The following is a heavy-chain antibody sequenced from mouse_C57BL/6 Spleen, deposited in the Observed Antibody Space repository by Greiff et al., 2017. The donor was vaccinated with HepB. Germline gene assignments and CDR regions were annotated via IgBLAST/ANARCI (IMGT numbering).Heavy chain of an antibody. CDR1: GYTFTSYW. Sequence: QVQLQQPGAELVKPGASVKLSCKASGYTFTSYWMHWVKQRPGQGLEWIGMIHPNSGSTNYNEKFKSKATLTVDKSSSTAYMQLSSLTSEDSAVYYCARERIYYDYERFPDYWGQGTTLTVSS. CDR2: IHPNSGST. D-gene: IGHD2-4*01. CDR3: ARERIYYDYERFPDY. J-gene: IGHJ2*01. V-gene: IGHV1-64*01.